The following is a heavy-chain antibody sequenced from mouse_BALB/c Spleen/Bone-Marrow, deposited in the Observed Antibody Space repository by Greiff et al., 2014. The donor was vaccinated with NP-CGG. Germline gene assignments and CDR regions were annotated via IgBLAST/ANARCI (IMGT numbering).Heavy chain of an antibody. CDR2: IYPGNVNT. V-gene: IGHV1S56*01. D-gene: IGHD1-2*01. J-gene: IGHJ1*01. CDR3: ARRFITTTHWYFDV. CDR1: GFTFTSYF. Sequence: VKLMESGPELVKPGASVRISCKASGFTFTSYFIHWMKERPGQGLEWIGWIYPGNVNTNYNEKFKGKATLTADESSTTAYMQLSCLTSEDSAVYFCARRFITTTHWYFDVWGAGTTVTVSS.